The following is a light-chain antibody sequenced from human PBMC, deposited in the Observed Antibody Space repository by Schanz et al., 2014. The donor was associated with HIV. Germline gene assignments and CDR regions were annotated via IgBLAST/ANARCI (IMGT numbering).Light chain of an antibody. CDR3: GTWDSTLSAVV. CDR2: ANH. Sequence: QSVLTQPPSMSAAPGQRVTISCSGGAFNVGDNSVSWYQQFPGTAPKLLIFANHQRPSEIPARFSGSKTGTSATLAISGLQTGDEADYYCGTWDSTLSAVVFGGGTKLTVL. CDR1: AFNVGDNS. V-gene: IGLV1-51*01. J-gene: IGLJ2*01.